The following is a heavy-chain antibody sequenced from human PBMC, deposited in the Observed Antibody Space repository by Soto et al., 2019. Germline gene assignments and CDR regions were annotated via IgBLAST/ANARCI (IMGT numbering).Heavy chain of an antibody. CDR3: AKGGGYDLHAGFDY. V-gene: IGHV3-9*01. D-gene: IGHD5-12*01. J-gene: IGHJ4*02. CDR2: ISWNSGNI. CDR1: GFTFDDYA. Sequence: GGSLRLSCAASGFTFDDYAMHWVRQAPGKGLEWVSSISWNSGNILYADSVKGRFTISRDNAKNSLYLQMNSLRGEDTALYYCAKGGGYDLHAGFDYWGQGTLVTVSS.